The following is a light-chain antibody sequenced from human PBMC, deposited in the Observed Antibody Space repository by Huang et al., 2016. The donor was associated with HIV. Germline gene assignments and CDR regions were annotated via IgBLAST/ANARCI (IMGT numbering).Light chain of an antibody. CDR3: QQYNNWPPWT. Sequence: EIVMTQSPATLSVSPGERATLSCRASQRVGSNLAWYQQKPGQAPRLLIYGASTRATGIPARFSGSGSGTEFTLTISSLQSEDYAVYYCQQYNNWPPWTFGRGTKVEIK. V-gene: IGKV3-15*01. CDR2: GAS. J-gene: IGKJ1*01. CDR1: QRVGSN.